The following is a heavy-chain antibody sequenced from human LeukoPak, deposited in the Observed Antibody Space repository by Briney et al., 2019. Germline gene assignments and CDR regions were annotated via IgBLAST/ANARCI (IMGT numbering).Heavy chain of an antibody. V-gene: IGHV3-7*01. CDR2: IKQDGNEK. D-gene: IGHD3-22*01. CDR1: GFTFSSYW. CDR3: ARARPYYYDSSGYYDYFDY. Sequence: GGSLRLSCAASGFTFSSYWMSWVRQAPGKGLEWVANIKQDGNEKYYVDSVKGRFTISRDNAKNSLYLQMNSLRAEDTAVYYCARARPYYYDSSGYYDYFDYWGQGTLVTVSS. J-gene: IGHJ4*02.